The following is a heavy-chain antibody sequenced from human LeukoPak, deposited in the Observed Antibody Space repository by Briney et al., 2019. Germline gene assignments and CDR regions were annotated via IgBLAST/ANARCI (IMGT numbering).Heavy chain of an antibody. Sequence: PGRSLRLSCAASGFTFDDYAMHWVRQAPGKGLEWVSAISDTGIDKFYADSVRGRFTISRDNSRNTVYLQMNSLRVADTAIYYCARPAGSLNVWGQGTTVTVSS. D-gene: IGHD1-26*01. CDR2: ISDTGIDK. V-gene: IGHV3-23*01. CDR3: ARPAGSLNV. J-gene: IGHJ6*02. CDR1: GFTFDDYA.